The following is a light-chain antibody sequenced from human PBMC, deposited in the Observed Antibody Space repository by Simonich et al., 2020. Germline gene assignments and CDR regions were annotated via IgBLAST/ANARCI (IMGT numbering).Light chain of an antibody. CDR3: QQANSFPWT. CDR2: EVS. CDR1: QSLLHSDGKTY. J-gene: IGKJ1*01. Sequence: DIVMTQTPLSLSVTPGQPASISCKTSQSLLHSDGKTYLYWYLQKPGQSPQLLIYEVSNRFSGVPDMFSGSGSGTDFTLTISSLQPEDFATYYCQQANSFPWTFGQGTKVEIK. V-gene: IGKV2D-29*02.